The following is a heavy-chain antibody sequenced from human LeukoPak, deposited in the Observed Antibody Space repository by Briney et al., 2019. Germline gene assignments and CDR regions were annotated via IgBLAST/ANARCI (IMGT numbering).Heavy chain of an antibody. V-gene: IGHV3-30*18. J-gene: IGHJ5*02. CDR2: ISYDGSNK. CDR1: GFTFSSYG. Sequence: GGSLRLSCAASGFTFSSYGMHWVRQAPGKGLEWVAVISYDGSNKCYADSVKGRFTISRDNSKNTLYLQMNSLRAEDTAVYYCAKDRRSSGWLDWFDPWGQGTLVTVSS. D-gene: IGHD6-19*01. CDR3: AKDRRSSGWLDWFDP.